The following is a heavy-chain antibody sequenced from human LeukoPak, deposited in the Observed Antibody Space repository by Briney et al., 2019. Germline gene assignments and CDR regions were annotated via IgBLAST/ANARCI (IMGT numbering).Heavy chain of an antibody. J-gene: IGHJ6*02. Sequence: KASETLSLTCTVSGGSISTYYWSWIRQPPGKGLEWIGYIYYGGNTNYNPSLKSRVTISVDTSNNQFSLKLTSVSAADTAVYYCVRGIVVPAARRSPFADYGMDVWGQGTTVTVSS. CDR2: IYYGGNT. CDR3: VRGIVVPAARRSPFADYGMDV. CDR1: GGSISTYY. V-gene: IGHV4-59*01. D-gene: IGHD2-2*01.